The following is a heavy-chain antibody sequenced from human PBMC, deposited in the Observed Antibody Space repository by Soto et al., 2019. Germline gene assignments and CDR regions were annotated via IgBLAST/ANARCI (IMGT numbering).Heavy chain of an antibody. V-gene: IGHV3-74*01. D-gene: IGHD6-13*01. CDR1: GFTLRSYW. Sequence: EVQLVESGGGQVQPGGSLTLSCAVSGFTLRSYWMHWVRQAPGKGLEWVARIDSDGRTTNYADSVKGRFTISRDNAKKTVFLHMNSLRAEDRAVYYCARGVVVYQQLVRGRDRFDPWGQGTLVTVSS. CDR2: IDSDGRTT. J-gene: IGHJ5*02. CDR3: ARGVVVYQQLVRGRDRFDP.